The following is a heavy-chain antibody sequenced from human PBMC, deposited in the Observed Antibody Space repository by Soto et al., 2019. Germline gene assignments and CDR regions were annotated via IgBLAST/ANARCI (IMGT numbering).Heavy chain of an antibody. CDR3: AREGWRWLQFFDY. V-gene: IGHV3-30-3*01. CDR2: ISYDGSNK. J-gene: IGHJ4*02. Sequence: WGSLRLSCSASVFTFSSYAIHWVRQAPGKGLEWVAVISYDGSNKYYADSVKGQFTISRDNSKNTLYLQLNSLRAGDTAVYYCAREGWRWLQFFDYWGQGTLVTVSS. D-gene: IGHD2-21*01. CDR1: VFTFSSYA.